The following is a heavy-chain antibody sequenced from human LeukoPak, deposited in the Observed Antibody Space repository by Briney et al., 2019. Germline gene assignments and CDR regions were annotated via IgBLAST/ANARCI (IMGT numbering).Heavy chain of an antibody. V-gene: IGHV4-39*01. Sequence: LETLSLTCTVSGDSISSSSYRWDWIRQPPGKGLEWIGNIYNSANTHYNPPLKTRITMSVDTSKNQFSLKLNSVTAADTGIYYCARHSRSAYTGYENAFDIWGQGTMVTVSS. J-gene: IGHJ3*02. CDR1: GDSISSSSYR. CDR2: IYNSANT. CDR3: ARHSRSAYTGYENAFDI. D-gene: IGHD5-12*01.